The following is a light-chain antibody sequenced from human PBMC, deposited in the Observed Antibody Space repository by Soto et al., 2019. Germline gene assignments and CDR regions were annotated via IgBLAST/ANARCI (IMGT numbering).Light chain of an antibody. V-gene: IGKV3-15*01. Sequence: ILMTQSPATLSVSPGESVTLSCRASQSVRSNLAWQQQKPGQAPRLLIYGTSTRATGIPARFSGSGSGPEFTLTISSLQSEDFAVYYCQQYNNWPWTFGQGTKVEIK. CDR2: GTS. J-gene: IGKJ1*01. CDR3: QQYNNWPWT. CDR1: QSVRSN.